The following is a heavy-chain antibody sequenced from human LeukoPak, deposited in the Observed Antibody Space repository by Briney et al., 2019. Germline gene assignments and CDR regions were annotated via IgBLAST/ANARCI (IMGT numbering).Heavy chain of an antibody. D-gene: IGHD3-16*02. J-gene: IGHJ4*02. Sequence: SETLSLTCTVSGYSISSGYYWGWIRQPPGKGLEWIGSIYHSGSTYYNPSLKSRVTISVDTSKNQFSLNLSSVTAADTAVYYCAAQIIMITFGGVIVMDDYWGQGTLVTVSS. CDR1: GYSISSGYY. CDR2: IYHSGST. CDR3: AAQIIMITFGGVIVMDDY. V-gene: IGHV4-38-2*02.